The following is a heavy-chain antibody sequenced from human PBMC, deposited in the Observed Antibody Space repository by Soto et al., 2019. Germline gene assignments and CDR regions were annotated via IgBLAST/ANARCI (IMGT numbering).Heavy chain of an antibody. J-gene: IGHJ5*02. D-gene: IGHD4-17*01. CDR3: ARGLSVSSTLTTGP. V-gene: IGHV3-74*01. Sequence: PGGSLRLSCAVSGFTFSSYWMHWVRQAPGKGLLWVSRINGDGSRTNYADSVQGRFTVSRDNAKNTLYLQMISLRAEDTAVYYCARGLSVSSTLTTGPWGQGTLVTVSS. CDR2: INGDGSRT. CDR1: GFTFSSYW.